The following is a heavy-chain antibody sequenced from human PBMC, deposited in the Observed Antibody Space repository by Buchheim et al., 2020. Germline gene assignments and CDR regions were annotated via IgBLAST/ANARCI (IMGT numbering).Heavy chain of an antibody. CDR3: ARAVDFWSGYSNYYYYYGMDV. Sequence: QVQLVQSGAEMKKPGASVKVSCKASGYTFTSYDINWVRQATGQGLEWMGWMNPNSGNTGYAQKFQGRVTMTRNTSISTAYMELSSLRSEDTAVYYCARAVDFWSGYSNYYYYYGMDVWGQGTT. CDR2: MNPNSGNT. J-gene: IGHJ6*02. D-gene: IGHD3-3*01. CDR1: GYTFTSYD. V-gene: IGHV1-8*01.